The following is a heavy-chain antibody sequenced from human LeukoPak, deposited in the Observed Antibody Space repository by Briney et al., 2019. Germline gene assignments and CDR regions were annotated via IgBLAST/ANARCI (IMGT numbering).Heavy chain of an antibody. J-gene: IGHJ4*02. CDR2: IYYSGST. V-gene: IGHV4-39*01. CDR1: CGSISSSSYY. Sequence: SETLSLTCTVSCGSISSSSYYWGWIPQPPGKGLEWIGSIYYSGSTYYNPSLKSRVTISVDTSKNQFSLKLSSVTAADTAVYYCARGAVAGTGRYWGQGTLVTVSS. CDR3: ARGAVAGTGRY. D-gene: IGHD6-19*01.